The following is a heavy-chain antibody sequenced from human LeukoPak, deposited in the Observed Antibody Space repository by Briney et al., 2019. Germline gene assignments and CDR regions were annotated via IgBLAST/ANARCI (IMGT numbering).Heavy chain of an antibody. D-gene: IGHD3-3*01. Sequence: SETLSLTCSVSGGSIGTNYWSWIRQVPGKGLEWIGYSSYSGSSNYNPSLKSRVTISVDTSKTQFSLYLNSVTAADTAVYYCASRSSIWSGYQDTLYYFDSWGQGTLVTVSS. CDR3: ASRSSIWSGYQDTLYYFDS. J-gene: IGHJ4*02. CDR1: GGSIGTNY. CDR2: SSYSGSS. V-gene: IGHV4-59*01.